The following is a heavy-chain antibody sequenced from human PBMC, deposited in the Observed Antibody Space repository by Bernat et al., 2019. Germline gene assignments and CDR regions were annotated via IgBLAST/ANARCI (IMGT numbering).Heavy chain of an antibody. J-gene: IGHJ4*02. D-gene: IGHD3-10*01. CDR3: ARITMVRGISR. CDR2: INHSGST. Sequence: QVQLQQWGAGLLKPSETLSLTCAVYGGSFSGYYWSWIRQPPGKGLEWIGEINHSGSTNYNPSLKSRVTISVDTSKHQSSLKLSSVTAADTAVYYCARITMVRGISRWGQGTLVTVSS. V-gene: IGHV4-34*01. CDR1: GGSFSGYY.